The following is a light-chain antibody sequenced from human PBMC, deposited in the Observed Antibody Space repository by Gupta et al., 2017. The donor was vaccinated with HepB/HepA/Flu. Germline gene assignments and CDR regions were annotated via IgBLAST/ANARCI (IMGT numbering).Light chain of an antibody. CDR1: QSVSSY. CDR2: DAS. J-gene: IGKJ4*01. V-gene: IGKV3-11*01. Sequence: EIVLTQSPATLSLSPGERATLSCRASQSVSSYLAWYKQKPGQAPRLLIYDASNRATGILARFSGSGDGTDFTLTISSREPEDFAVYYCQQRSNWPPLITFGGGTKVEIK. CDR3: QQRSNWPPLIT.